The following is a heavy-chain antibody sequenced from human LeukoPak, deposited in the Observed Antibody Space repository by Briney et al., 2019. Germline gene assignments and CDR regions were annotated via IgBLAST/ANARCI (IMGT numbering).Heavy chain of an antibody. D-gene: IGHD2-15*01. Sequence: GESLKISCKGSGYSFTSYWIGWVRQMPGKGLEWMGIIYPGDSDTRYSPSLQGQVTISADKSISTAYLQWSSLKASDTAMYYCARHLRGYCSGGSCYGYYYYMDVWGKGTTVTVSS. CDR2: IYPGDSDT. CDR1: GYSFTSYW. J-gene: IGHJ6*03. V-gene: IGHV5-51*01. CDR3: ARHLRGYCSGGSCYGYYYYMDV.